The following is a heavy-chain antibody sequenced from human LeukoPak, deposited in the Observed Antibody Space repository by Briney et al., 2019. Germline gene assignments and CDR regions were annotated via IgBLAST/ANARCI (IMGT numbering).Heavy chain of an antibody. J-gene: IGHJ6*02. CDR2: IYYSGST. Sequence: SETLSLTCTVSGGSISSGGYYWSWIRRHPGKGLEWIGYIYYSGSTYYNPSLKSRVTISVDTSKNQFSLKLSSVTAADTAVYYCASILWFGDDYYYYYGMDVWGQGATVTVSS. CDR3: ASILWFGDDYYYYYGMDV. CDR1: GGSISSGGYY. D-gene: IGHD3-10*01. V-gene: IGHV4-31*03.